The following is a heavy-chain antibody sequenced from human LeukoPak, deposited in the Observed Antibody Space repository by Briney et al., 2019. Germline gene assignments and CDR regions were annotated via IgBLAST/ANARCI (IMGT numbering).Heavy chain of an antibody. D-gene: IGHD3-10*01. Sequence: GASVKVSCKASGYTFTGYYMHWVRQATGQGLEWMGWINPNSGGTNYAQKFQGRVTMTRDTSISTAYMELSRLRSDDTAVYYCARLRSYGSGRYYFDYWGQGTLATGSS. J-gene: IGHJ4*02. CDR1: GYTFTGYY. V-gene: IGHV1-2*02. CDR3: ARLRSYGSGRYYFDY. CDR2: INPNSGGT.